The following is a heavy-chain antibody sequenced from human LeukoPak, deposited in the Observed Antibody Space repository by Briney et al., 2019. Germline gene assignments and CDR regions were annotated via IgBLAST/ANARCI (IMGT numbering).Heavy chain of an antibody. CDR3: ATVRAYYYGSSGYYSKAFDI. Sequence: ASVKVSCKVSGYTLTELSMHWVRQAPGKGLEWMGGFDPEDGETIYAQKFQGRVTMTEDTSTDTAYMELSSLRSEDTAVYYCATVRAYYYGSSGYYSKAFDIWGQGTMVTVSS. J-gene: IGHJ3*02. V-gene: IGHV1-24*01. CDR2: FDPEDGET. D-gene: IGHD3-22*01. CDR1: GYTLTELS.